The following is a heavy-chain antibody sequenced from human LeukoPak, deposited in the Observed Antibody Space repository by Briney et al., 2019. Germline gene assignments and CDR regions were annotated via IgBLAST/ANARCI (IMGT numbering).Heavy chain of an antibody. CDR2: ISSSSSSYI. V-gene: IGHV3-21*04. CDR3: ATSSKGLLPNFDY. D-gene: IGHD3-22*01. CDR1: GFTFSSYS. J-gene: IGHJ4*02. Sequence: PGGSLRLSCAASGFTFSSYSMNWVRQAPGKGLEWVSSISSSSSSYIYYADSVKGRFTISRDNAKNSLYLQMNSLRAEDTAVYYCATSSKGLLPNFDYWGQGTLVTVSS.